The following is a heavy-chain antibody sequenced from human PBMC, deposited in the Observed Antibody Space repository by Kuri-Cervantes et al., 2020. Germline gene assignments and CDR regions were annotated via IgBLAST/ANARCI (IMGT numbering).Heavy chain of an antibody. J-gene: IGHJ6*02. CDR3: ARDYPTPYGDYVWARYYGMDV. CDR2: IYSCGST. Sequence: GGSLRLSCAASGFTVSSNYMSWVRQAPGKGLEWVSVIYSCGSTYYADSVKGRFTISRDNSKNTLYLQMNSLRAEDTAVYYCARDYPTPYGDYVWARYYGMDVWGQGTTVTVSS. D-gene: IGHD4-17*01. V-gene: IGHV3-66*01. CDR1: GFTVSSNY.